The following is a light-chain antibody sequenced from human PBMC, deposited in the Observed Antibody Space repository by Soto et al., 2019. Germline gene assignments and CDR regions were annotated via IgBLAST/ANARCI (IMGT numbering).Light chain of an antibody. Sequence: SVLTQPPSASGTPGQRVTISCSGISSNIGSNTVNWYQQLPGTAPKLLIYSNNQRPSGVPDRFSGSKSGTSASLAISGLQSEDEADYYCAAWDDSLNVFYVFGTGTKLTVL. CDR2: SNN. CDR1: SSNIGSNT. V-gene: IGLV1-44*01. J-gene: IGLJ1*01. CDR3: AAWDDSLNVFYV.